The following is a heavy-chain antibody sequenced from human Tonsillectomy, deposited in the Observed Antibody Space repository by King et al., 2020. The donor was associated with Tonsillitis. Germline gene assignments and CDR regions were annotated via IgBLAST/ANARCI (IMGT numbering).Heavy chain of an antibody. CDR2: IYSGGST. V-gene: IGHV3-53*04. J-gene: IGHJ6*02. Sequence: VQLVESGGGLVQPGGSLRLSCAASGFTVSSNYMSWVRQAPGKGLEWVSVIYSGGSTYYADSVKGRFTISRHNSKNTLYLQMNSLRAEDTAVYYCARGPSGSYSPRDYYYYGMDVWGQGTTVTVSS. CDR3: ARGPSGSYSPRDYYYYGMDV. D-gene: IGHD1-26*01. CDR1: GFTVSSNY.